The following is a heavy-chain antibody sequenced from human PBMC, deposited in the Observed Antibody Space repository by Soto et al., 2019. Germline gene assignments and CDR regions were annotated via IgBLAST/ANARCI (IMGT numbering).Heavy chain of an antibody. CDR3: AREDYYDSSGYYGY. Sequence: GGSLRLSCAASGFTVSSNYMSWVRQAPGKGLEWVSVIYSGGSTYYADSVKGRFTISRDNSKNTLYLQMNSLSAEATAVYYCAREDYYDSSGYYGYWGQGTLVTVSS. CDR1: GFTVSSNY. J-gene: IGHJ4*02. V-gene: IGHV3-53*01. D-gene: IGHD3-22*01. CDR2: IYSGGST.